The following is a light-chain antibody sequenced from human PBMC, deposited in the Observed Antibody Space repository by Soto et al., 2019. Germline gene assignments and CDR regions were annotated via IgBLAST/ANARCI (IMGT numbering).Light chain of an antibody. Sequence: EIVLTQSPAALSLSPGERATLSCRASQSVSSNLAWHQQKPGQAPRLLIYGASTRATGIPDRFSGNGSGTEFTLTISSLQSEDFAVYYCQQYNNGPWTFGQGTKVEIK. J-gene: IGKJ1*01. CDR1: QSVSSN. CDR3: QQYNNGPWT. CDR2: GAS. V-gene: IGKV3-15*01.